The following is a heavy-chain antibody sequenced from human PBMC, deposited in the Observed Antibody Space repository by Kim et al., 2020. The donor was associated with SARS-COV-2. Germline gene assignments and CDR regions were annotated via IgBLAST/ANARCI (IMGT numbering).Heavy chain of an antibody. Sequence: SETLSLTCTVSGASVSSGDYFWSWIRQPPGKGLEWIANIYYTGTTNYNPSLQSRVVIFLDTSKNQFSLKLSSVTAADTAVYYCASRSDNNGWYSFIPWGQGTLVTVSS. CDR3: ASRSDNNGWYSFIP. J-gene: IGHJ5*02. CDR2: IYYTGTT. V-gene: IGHV4-61*08. D-gene: IGHD6-19*01. CDR1: GASVSSGDYF.